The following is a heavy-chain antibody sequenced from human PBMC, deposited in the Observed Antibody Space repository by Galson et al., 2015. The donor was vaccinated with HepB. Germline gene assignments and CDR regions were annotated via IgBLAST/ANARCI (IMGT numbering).Heavy chain of an antibody. CDR2: ISYDGSNK. Sequence: SLRLSCAASGFTFSSYAMHWVRQAPGKGLEWVAVISYDGSNKYYADSVKGRFTISRDNSKNTLYLQMNSLRAEDTAVYYCARELSGRLQFSFNFDYWGQGTLVTVSS. CDR1: GFTFSSYA. CDR3: ARELSGRLQFSFNFDY. D-gene: IGHD5-24*01. V-gene: IGHV3-30*04. J-gene: IGHJ4*02.